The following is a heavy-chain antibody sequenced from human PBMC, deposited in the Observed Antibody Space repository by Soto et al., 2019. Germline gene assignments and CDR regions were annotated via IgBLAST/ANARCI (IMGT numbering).Heavy chain of an antibody. Sequence: QVQLVQSGAELKKSGASVTVSCKPSGYTFSTYGISWVRQAPGQGLAWMGWISASNGNTNYAQKFRGRVNITTDTSTRIANMVLRSLRSDETAVYYCARDAVRHSTDGGCYQGYYCCAMDVWGQGTAVTVS. CDR1: GYTFSTYG. CDR3: ARDAVRHSTDGGCYQGYYCCAMDV. V-gene: IGHV1-18*01. CDR2: ISASNGNT. D-gene: IGHD2-8*01. J-gene: IGHJ6*02.